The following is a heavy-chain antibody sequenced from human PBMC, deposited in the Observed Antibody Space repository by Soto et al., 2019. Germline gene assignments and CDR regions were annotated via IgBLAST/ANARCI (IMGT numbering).Heavy chain of an antibody. CDR2: ISYDGSNK. J-gene: IGHJ5*02. CDR1: GFTFSSYA. V-gene: IGHV3-30-3*01. Sequence: QVQLVESGGGVVQPGRSLRLSCAASGFTFSSYAMHWVRQAPGKGLEWVAVISYDGSNKYYADSVKGRFTISRDNSKNTLYLQMNSLRAEDAAVYYCARDGCGGGSCYPSWFDRWGQGTLVTVSS. CDR3: ARDGCGGGSCYPSWFDR. D-gene: IGHD2-15*01.